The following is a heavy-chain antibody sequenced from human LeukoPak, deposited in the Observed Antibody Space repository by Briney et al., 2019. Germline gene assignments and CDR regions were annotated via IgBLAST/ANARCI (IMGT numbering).Heavy chain of an antibody. CDR1: GFTFSSYA. V-gene: IGHV3-30*04. J-gene: IGHJ4*02. D-gene: IGHD6-25*01. Sequence: GGSLRLSCAASGFTFSSYAMHWVRQAPGKGLEWVAVISYDGSNKYYAGSVKGRFTISRDNSKNTLYLQMNSLRAEDTAVYYCARETRPGSFFDYWGQGTLVTVSS. CDR2: ISYDGSNK. CDR3: ARETRPGSFFDY.